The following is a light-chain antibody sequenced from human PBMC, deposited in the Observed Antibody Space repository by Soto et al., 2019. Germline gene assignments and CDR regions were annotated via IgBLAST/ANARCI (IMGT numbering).Light chain of an antibody. CDR3: QQSYDTPRT. V-gene: IGKV1-39*01. CDR2: TAS. J-gene: IGKJ1*01. Sequence: DIQMTQSPSSLPASVGDRVTITCRASQNINNYLNWYQQKPGQAPKLLISTASSLRGGFPSRFSGSRSGTDFTLTISSLVFDDIATYYCQQSYDTPRTFGQGTKVEIK. CDR1: QNINNY.